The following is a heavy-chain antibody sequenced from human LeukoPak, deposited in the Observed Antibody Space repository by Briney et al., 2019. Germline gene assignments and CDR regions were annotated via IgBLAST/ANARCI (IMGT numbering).Heavy chain of an antibody. D-gene: IGHD5-12*01. CDR1: GGSISSHY. J-gene: IGHJ4*02. CDR3: ARVEGGYDLGLFDY. CDR2: IYTSGST. Sequence: SETLSLTCTVSGGSISSHYWSWIRQPAGKGLEWIGRIYTSGSTNYNPSLKSRVTMSVDTSKNQFSLKLSSVTAADTAVYYCARVEGGYDLGLFDYWGQGTLVTVSS. V-gene: IGHV4-4*07.